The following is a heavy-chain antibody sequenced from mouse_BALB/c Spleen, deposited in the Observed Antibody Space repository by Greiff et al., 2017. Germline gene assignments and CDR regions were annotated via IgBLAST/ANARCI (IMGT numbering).Heavy chain of an antibody. CDR3: ARDSHYSGSSSFDY. V-gene: IGHV3-6*02. J-gene: IGHJ2*01. Sequence: EVHLVESGPGLVKPSQSLSLTCSVTGYSITSGYYWNWIRQFPGNKLEWMGYISYDGSNNYNPSLKNRISITRDTSKNQFFLKLNSVTTEDTATYYCARDSHYSGSSSFDYWGQGTTLTVSS. CDR2: ISYDGSN. D-gene: IGHD1-1*01. CDR1: GYSITSGYY.